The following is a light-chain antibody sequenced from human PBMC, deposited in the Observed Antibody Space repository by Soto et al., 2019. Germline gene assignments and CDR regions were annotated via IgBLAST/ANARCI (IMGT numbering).Light chain of an antibody. J-gene: IGLJ2*01. CDR1: SSNSGNNY. Sequence: QSVLTQPPSVSAAPGQRVTISCSGRSSNSGNNYVYWYQPLTGTAPKLLIYDNNKRPSVIPDRFSGSKSGTSATLGITGLQTWDDADYYSGTWDSSLSAVVFGGGTKL. V-gene: IGLV1-51*01. CDR2: DNN. CDR3: GTWDSSLSAVV.